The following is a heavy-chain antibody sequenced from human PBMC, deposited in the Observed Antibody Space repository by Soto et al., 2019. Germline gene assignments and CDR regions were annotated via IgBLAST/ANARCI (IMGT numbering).Heavy chain of an antibody. CDR3: ARHDYGVFKESYYYDYGMDV. J-gene: IGHJ6*02. CDR1: GGTFSSYA. D-gene: IGHD4-17*01. CDR2: IIPIFGTA. Sequence: QVQLVQSGAEVKKPGSSVKVSCKASGGTFSSYAISWVRQAPGQGLEWMGGIIPIFGTANYAQKFQGRVTITADESTSTAYMELSSLRSEDTAVYYCARHDYGVFKESYYYDYGMDVWGQGTTVTVSS. V-gene: IGHV1-69*19.